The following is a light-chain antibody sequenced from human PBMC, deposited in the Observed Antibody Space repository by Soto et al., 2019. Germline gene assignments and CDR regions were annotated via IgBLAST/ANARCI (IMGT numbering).Light chain of an antibody. CDR1: QSISSW. V-gene: IGKV1-5*01. J-gene: IGKJ1*01. Sequence: DIQITQNTSTLSASVGDRVTITCRASQSISSWLAWYQQKPGKAPKLLIYDASSLESGVPSRFSGSGSGTEFTLTISSLQPDDFATYYCQQYNSYSPTFGQGTTVDI. CDR2: DAS. CDR3: QQYNSYSPT.